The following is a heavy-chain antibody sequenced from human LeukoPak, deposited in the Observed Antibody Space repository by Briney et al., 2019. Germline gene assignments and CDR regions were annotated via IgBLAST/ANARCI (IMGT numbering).Heavy chain of an antibody. D-gene: IGHD2-2*01. CDR3: ARDLVCSSTSCYYYYYYYGMDV. CDR2: ISSSSYI. V-gene: IGHV3-21*01. Sequence: PGGSLRLSCAASGFTFSSYSMNWVRQAPGKGLEWVSSISSSSYIYYADSVKGRFTISRDNAKNSLYLQMNSLRAEDTAVYYCARDLVCSSTSCYYYYYYYGMDVWGQGTTVTVSS. CDR1: GFTFSSYS. J-gene: IGHJ6*02.